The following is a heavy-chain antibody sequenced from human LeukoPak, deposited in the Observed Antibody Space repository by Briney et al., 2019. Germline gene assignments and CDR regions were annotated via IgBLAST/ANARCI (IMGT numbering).Heavy chain of an antibody. CDR3: ARDRTYCPSDVCVRNDAFDV. J-gene: IGHJ3*01. V-gene: IGHV1-2*02. D-gene: IGHD2-8*01. CDR2: INPKFGAT. CDR1: GNTLTDLF. Sequence: SVKVSFKTSGNTLTDLFIHWVRQSPGRGLEGWGWINPKFGATNYAQKFQGRVTMTRATSVSTSYMELTRLTSADTAVYYCARDRTYCPSDVCVRNDAFDVWGHGTMVTVSS.